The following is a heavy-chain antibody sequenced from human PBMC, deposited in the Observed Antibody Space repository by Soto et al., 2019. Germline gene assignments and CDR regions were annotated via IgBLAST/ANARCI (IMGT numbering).Heavy chain of an antibody. J-gene: IGHJ4*02. CDR2: ISSNGRST. Sequence: GGSLRLSCATSGFTFSTYAMHWVRQAPGKGLEYVSAISSNGRSTYYANSVKGRFTISRDNSKNTLYLQMDSLRAEDMAVYYCARDRCTNGVCYAPSDYWGQGTLVTVPQ. CDR1: GFTFSTYA. V-gene: IGHV3-64*01. D-gene: IGHD2-8*01. CDR3: ARDRCTNGVCYAPSDY.